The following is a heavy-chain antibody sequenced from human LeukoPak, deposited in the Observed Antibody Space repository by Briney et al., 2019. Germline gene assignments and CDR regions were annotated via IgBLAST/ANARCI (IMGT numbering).Heavy chain of an antibody. D-gene: IGHD3-3*02. CDR3: ARVLEGISGDPLGFDY. CDR1: GYTLTELS. V-gene: IGHV1-24*01. CDR2: FDPEDSET. J-gene: IGHJ4*02. Sequence: ASVKVSCKVSGYTLTELSMHWVRQAPGKGLEWMGGFDPEDSETIYAQKFQGRVTITADESTSTAYMELSSLRSEDTAVYYCARVLEGISGDPLGFDYWGQGTLVTVSS.